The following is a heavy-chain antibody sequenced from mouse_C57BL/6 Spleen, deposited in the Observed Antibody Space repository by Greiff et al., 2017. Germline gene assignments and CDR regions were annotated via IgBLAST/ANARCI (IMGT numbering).Heavy chain of an antibody. CDR3: ARKETGHYFDY. CDR2: ISSGSSNI. J-gene: IGHJ2*01. V-gene: IGHV5-17*01. Sequence: DVKLVESGGGLVKPGGSLNLSCAASGFTFSDYGMHWVRQAPEKGLEWVAYISSGSSNIYYADTVKGRFTISRDNAKNTLFLQMTSLRSEDTAMYYCARKETGHYFDYWGQGTTRTVSS. D-gene: IGHD4-1*01. CDR1: GFTFSDYG.